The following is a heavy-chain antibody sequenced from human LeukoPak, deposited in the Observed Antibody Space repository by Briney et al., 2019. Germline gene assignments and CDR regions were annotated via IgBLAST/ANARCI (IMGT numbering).Heavy chain of an antibody. D-gene: IGHD3-22*01. V-gene: IGHV4-61*02. CDR3: ARGSGYLLDRDY. CDR2: IYTTGST. Sequence: PSETLPLTCTVSGCSISSGSYYWSWIRQPAGKGRAWIGRIYTTGSTNYNPSLKSRVTISVDTSKNQFSLKLSSVTAAHTAVYYCARGSGYLLDRDYWGQGTLVTVSS. CDR1: GCSISSGSYY. J-gene: IGHJ4*02.